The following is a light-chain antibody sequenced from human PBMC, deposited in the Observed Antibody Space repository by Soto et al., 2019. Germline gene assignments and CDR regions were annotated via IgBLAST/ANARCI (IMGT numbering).Light chain of an antibody. CDR1: QSVSSN. CDR2: GAS. Sequence: ETVMTQSPATLSVSPGERATLSCRASQSVSSNLAWYQKKPGQAPRLLIYGASTRATGIPARFGGSGSGTQFTLTISSLQSEDFAVYYCKQYDIWPRTFGQGTKVEIK. V-gene: IGKV3-15*01. J-gene: IGKJ1*01. CDR3: KQYDIWPRT.